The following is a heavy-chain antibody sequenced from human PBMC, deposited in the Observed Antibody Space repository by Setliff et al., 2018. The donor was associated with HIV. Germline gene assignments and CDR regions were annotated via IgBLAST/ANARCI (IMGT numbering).Heavy chain of an antibody. CDR2: ISSRSQTI. CDR3: AREWAARYTDNWYEGGQDHYYYYMDV. D-gene: IGHD1-1*01. CDR1: GFTLSNYA. Sequence: GSLRLSCAASGFTLSNYALNWVRQAPGKGLEWISYISSRSQTIYYADSVKGRFTISRHNAKNSLYLQTNSLRAEDTAVYYCAREWAARYTDNWYEGGQDHYYYYMDVWGRGTTVTVSS. V-gene: IGHV3-48*01. J-gene: IGHJ6*03.